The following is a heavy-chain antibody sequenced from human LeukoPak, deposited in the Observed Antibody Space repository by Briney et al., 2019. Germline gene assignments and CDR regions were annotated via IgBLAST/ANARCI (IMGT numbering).Heavy chain of an antibody. J-gene: IGHJ4*02. D-gene: IGHD3-3*01. V-gene: IGHV4-39*01. Sequence: SETLSLTCTVSGGSISSSSYYWGWIRQPPGKGLEWIGSINYSGSTYYNPSLKSRVTISVDTSKNQFSLQLSSVTAADTAVYYCARVLRFLGWSFDYWGQGTLVTVSS. CDR2: INYSGST. CDR1: GGSISSSSYY. CDR3: ARVLRFLGWSFDY.